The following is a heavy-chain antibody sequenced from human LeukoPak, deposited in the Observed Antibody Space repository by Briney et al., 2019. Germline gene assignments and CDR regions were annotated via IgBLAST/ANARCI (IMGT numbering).Heavy chain of an antibody. CDR1: GYTFTSYD. CDR3: ARGQRSSSQYYYYYYYGMDV. V-gene: IGHV1-8*01. J-gene: IGHJ6*02. D-gene: IGHD6-6*01. Sequence: ASVRLCCSASGYTFTSYDINWVRQATGPGLEWMGWMNHNSGKTGYAQKFQGRVTMSRNTSISTAYMELSRLRSEDTAVYYCARGQRSSSQYYYYYYYGMDVWGQGTTVTVSS. CDR2: MNHNSGKT.